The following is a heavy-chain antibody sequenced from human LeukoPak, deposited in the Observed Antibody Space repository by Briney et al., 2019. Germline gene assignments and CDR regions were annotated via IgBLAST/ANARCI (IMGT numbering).Heavy chain of an antibody. CDR2: MTPNSVHT. V-gene: IGHV1-8*03. J-gene: IGHJ3*02. CDR1: GFTFSNYN. CDR3: ARSLTDEVVAFDI. Sequence: ASVKVSCKASGFTFSNYNINWVRQATGQGLEWMGRMTPNSVHTDFTQKFQGRVTITRSFSRNTAYMELSSLRSEDTAVYYCARSLTDEVVAFDIWGQGTMVTVSS.